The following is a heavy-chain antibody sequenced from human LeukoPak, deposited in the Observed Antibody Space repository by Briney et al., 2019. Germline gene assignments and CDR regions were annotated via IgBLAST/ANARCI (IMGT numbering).Heavy chain of an antibody. V-gene: IGHV4-34*01. J-gene: IGHJ1*01. CDR3: ARGVWAQWLAFGYFQH. CDR1: GASFSGFH. D-gene: IGHD6-19*01. CDR2: INHSGST. Sequence: PSETLSLTCAVYGASFSGFHWSWIRQPPGKGLEWIGEINHSGSTNYNPSLKSRVTISVDTSKNQFSLKLSSVTAADTAVYYCARGVWAQWLAFGYFQHWGQGTLVTVSS.